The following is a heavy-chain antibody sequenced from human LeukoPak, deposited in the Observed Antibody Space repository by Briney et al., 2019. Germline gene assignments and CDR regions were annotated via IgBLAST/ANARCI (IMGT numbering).Heavy chain of an antibody. CDR1: GFTFSGHG. J-gene: IGHJ4*02. Sequence: GGSLRLSCEASGFTFSGHGMHWVRQTPGKGLEWVAVISHDGSNQYYADSVKGRFTISRDKSKNRLYRQMKILTGEYTAVSYCARDSEFCSDDICYLFLGLLDSWGQGCLVTVSS. D-gene: IGHD2-15*01. CDR2: ISHDGSNQ. CDR3: ARDSEFCSDDICYLFLGLLDS. V-gene: IGHV3-30*04.